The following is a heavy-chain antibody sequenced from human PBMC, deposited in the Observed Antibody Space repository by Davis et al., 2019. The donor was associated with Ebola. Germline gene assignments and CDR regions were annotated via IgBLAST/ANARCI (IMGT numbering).Heavy chain of an antibody. J-gene: IGHJ5*02. CDR1: GGSFSGYY. V-gene: IGHV4-34*01. D-gene: IGHD6-6*01. CDR3: AGVIAARSESP. CDR2: INHSGST. Sequence: SETLSLTCAVYGGSFSGYYWSWIRQPPGKGLEWIGEINHSGSTNYNPSLKSRVTISVDTSKNQFSLKLSSVTAADTAVYYCAGVIAARSESPWGQGTLVTVSS.